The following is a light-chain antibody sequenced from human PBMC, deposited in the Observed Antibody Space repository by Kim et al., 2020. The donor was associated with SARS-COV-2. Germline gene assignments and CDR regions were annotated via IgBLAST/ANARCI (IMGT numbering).Light chain of an antibody. V-gene: IGLV2-8*01. CDR2: EVN. Sequence: QSALTQPPSASGSPGLSVTISCTGTSSDVGGYNYVSWYQQHPGKAPKLMLYEVNKRPSGVPDRFSGSKSGNTASLTVSGLQAEDEADYYCCSYAGSNSLIFGGGTQLTVL. CDR3: CSYAGSNSLI. CDR1: SSDVGGYNY. J-gene: IGLJ2*01.